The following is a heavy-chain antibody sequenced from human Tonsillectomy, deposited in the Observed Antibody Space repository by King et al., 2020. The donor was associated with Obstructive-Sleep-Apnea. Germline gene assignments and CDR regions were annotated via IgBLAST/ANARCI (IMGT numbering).Heavy chain of an antibody. CDR1: GFTFSNAW. V-gene: IGHV3-15*01. D-gene: IGHD3-9*01. J-gene: IGHJ5*02. CDR2: IKSKTDGGTT. Sequence: VQLVESGGGLVKPGGSLRLSCAASGFTFSNAWVSWGRQAPGKGLEWVGRIKSKTDGGTTDYAAPGKGRLPISRDDSKNTLYLQMNSLKTEDTAVYYCTTDWGYTIFSFLDWFDPWGQGTLVTVSS. CDR3: TTDWGYTIFSFLDWFDP.